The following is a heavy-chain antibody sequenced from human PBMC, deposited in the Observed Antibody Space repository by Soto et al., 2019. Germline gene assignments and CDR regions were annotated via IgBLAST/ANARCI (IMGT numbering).Heavy chain of an antibody. CDR3: ARGGGGGIFDP. D-gene: IGHD2-21*01. CDR1: GFSFSDSY. V-gene: IGHV3-11*06. CDR2: ISPRSTFR. J-gene: IGHJ5*02. Sequence: GGSLRLSCATSGFSFSDSYMSWIRQAPGKGLEWISYISPRSTFRDYAESVKGRFTISRDSVKNSLYLQMNNLTAGDTGVYYCARGGGGGIFDPWGQGSLVTVSS.